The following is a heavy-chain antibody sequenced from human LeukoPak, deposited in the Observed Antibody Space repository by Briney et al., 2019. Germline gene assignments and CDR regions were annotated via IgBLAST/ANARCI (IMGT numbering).Heavy chain of an antibody. CDR2: ISYAGGNE. Sequence: GGSLRLSCAASGFTFSHYPMHWVRQAPGKGLEWVAVISYAGGNEYYADSVKGRFTISRDNSKNTLYLQMNSLRTEDTAFYYCARAPRGRDGYNPYYFDYWGQGTLVTFSS. J-gene: IGHJ4*02. CDR3: ARAPRGRDGYNPYYFDY. CDR1: GFTFSHYP. D-gene: IGHD5-24*01. V-gene: IGHV3-30-3*01.